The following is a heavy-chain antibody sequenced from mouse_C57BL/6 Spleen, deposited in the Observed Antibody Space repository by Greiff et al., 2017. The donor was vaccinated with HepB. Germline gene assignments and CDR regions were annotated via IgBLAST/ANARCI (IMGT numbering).Heavy chain of an antibody. Sequence: QVQLQQPGAELVRPGSSVKLSCKASGYTFTSYWMHWVKQRPIQGLEWIGNIDPSDSETHYNQKFKDKATLTVDKSSSTAYMQLSSLTSEDSAVYYCARNYYSNYEGDYAMDYWGQGTSVTVSS. CDR3: ARNYYSNYEGDYAMDY. CDR2: IDPSDSET. D-gene: IGHD2-5*01. CDR1: GYTFTSYW. J-gene: IGHJ4*01. V-gene: IGHV1-52*01.